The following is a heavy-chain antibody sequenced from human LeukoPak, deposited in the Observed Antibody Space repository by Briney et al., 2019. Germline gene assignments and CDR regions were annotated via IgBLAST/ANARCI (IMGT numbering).Heavy chain of an antibody. D-gene: IGHD2-15*01. CDR1: GFTFSSYA. J-gene: IGHJ4*02. V-gene: IGHV3-23*01. CDR2: ISGSGGST. Sequence: GGSLRLSCAASGFTFSSYAMSWVRQAPGKGPEWVSAISGSGGSTYYADSVKGRFTISRDNSKNTLYLQMNSLRAEDTAVYYCAKARKDIVVVVAATPFDYWGQGTLVTVSS. CDR3: AKARKDIVVVVAATPFDY.